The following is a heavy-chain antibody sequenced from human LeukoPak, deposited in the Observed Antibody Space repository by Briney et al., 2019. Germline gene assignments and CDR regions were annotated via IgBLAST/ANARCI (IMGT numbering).Heavy chain of an antibody. CDR2: IIPIFGTA. D-gene: IGHD2-2*01. CDR3: ARELCSSTSCQYYFDS. CDR1: GGTFSSYA. V-gene: IGHV1-69*01. J-gene: IGHJ4*02. Sequence: SVKVSCKASGGTFSSYAISWVRQAPGQGLEWMGGIIPIFGTANYAQKFQGRVTITADESTSTAYMELSSLRSEDTAVYYCARELCSSTSCQYYFDSWGQGTLVTVSS.